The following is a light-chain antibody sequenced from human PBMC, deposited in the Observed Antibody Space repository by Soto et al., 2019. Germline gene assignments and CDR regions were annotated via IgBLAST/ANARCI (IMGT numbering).Light chain of an antibody. CDR1: ISDVGGYNF. CDR3: SSFTGSNYV. Sequence: QFALTQPASVSGSPGESITISCTGTISDVGGYNFVSWYQQYPGKAPKLMICDVSNRPSGVSNRFSGSKSGNTASLTISGLQAEDEADYYCSSFTGSNYVFGTGTKVTV. V-gene: IGLV2-14*03. J-gene: IGLJ1*01. CDR2: DVS.